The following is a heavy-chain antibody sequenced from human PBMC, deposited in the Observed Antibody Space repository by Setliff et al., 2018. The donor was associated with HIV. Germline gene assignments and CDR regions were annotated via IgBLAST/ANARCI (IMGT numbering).Heavy chain of an antibody. J-gene: IGHJ1*01. CDR2: IYTSGST. CDR1: GGSISSGSYY. CDR3: ARARRAGSGPKYFQH. Sequence: SETLSLTCAVSGGSISSGSYYWTWIRQPAGKGLEWIGRIYTSGSTNYNPSLKSRVTMSVDKSKNQFSLRLSSVTAADTAVYYCARARRAGSGPKYFQHWGQGTLVTVSS. D-gene: IGHD2-15*01. V-gene: IGHV4-61*02.